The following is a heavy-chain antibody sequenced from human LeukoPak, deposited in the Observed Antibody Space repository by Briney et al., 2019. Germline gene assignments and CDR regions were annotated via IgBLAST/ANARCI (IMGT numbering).Heavy chain of an antibody. CDR1: GGSISSYY. D-gene: IGHD6-13*01. CDR2: INHSGST. CDR3: ASIGSAAGTREDAFDI. V-gene: IGHV4-34*01. J-gene: IGHJ3*02. Sequence: NPSETLSLTCAVSGGSISSYYWSWIRQPPGKGLEWIGEINHSGSTNYNPSLKSRVTISVDTSKNQFSLKLSSVTAADTAVYYCASIGSAAGTREDAFDIWGQGTMVTVSS.